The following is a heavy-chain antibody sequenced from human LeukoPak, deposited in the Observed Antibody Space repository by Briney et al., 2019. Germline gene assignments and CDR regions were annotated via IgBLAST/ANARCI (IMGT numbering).Heavy chain of an antibody. V-gene: IGHV3-74*01. Sequence: GGAPIRPFAALWVPLNNYWLLRVRQDPPEGRVWGSRINGEGRFKNYGDSVKRRFTSSRDNAKNTVSLQMNSLRAEDTAVYYCVRDLILVDTPGDDFDYWGQGALVTVSS. D-gene: IGHD4-23*01. CDR2: INGEGRFK. CDR3: VRDLILVDTPGDDFDY. CDR1: VPLNNYW. J-gene: IGHJ4*02.